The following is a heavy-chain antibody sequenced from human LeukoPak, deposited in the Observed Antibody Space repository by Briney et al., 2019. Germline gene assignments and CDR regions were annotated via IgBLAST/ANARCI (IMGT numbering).Heavy chain of an antibody. CDR3: AKSDLNSSSWFGAFDI. J-gene: IGHJ3*02. Sequence: GGSLRLSCAASGFTFSSYAMSWVRQAPGKGLEWVSAISGSGGSTYYADSVKGRFTISRDNSKNTLYLQMNSLRAEDTAVYYCAKSDLNSSSWFGAFDIWGQGTMVTVSS. CDR1: GFTFSSYA. D-gene: IGHD6-13*01. CDR2: ISGSGGST. V-gene: IGHV3-23*01.